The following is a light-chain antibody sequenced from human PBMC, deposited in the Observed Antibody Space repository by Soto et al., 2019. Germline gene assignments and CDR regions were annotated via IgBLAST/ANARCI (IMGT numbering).Light chain of an antibody. J-gene: IGLJ1*01. CDR3: VSYTDDRTDV. Sequence: QSALTQPASVSGSPGQSVTISCIGTSSDVGAYNYVSWYQQHPGKAPKLMISDVYARPSGVSHRFSGSKSGNTASLTISGLQGEDDADYYCVSYTDDRTDVFGTGTKLTVL. CDR2: DVY. V-gene: IGLV2-14*03. CDR1: SSDVGAYNY.